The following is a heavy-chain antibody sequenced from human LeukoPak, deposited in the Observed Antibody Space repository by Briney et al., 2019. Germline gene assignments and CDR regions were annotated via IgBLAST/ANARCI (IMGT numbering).Heavy chain of an antibody. CDR2: ISYDGSNK. V-gene: IGHV3-30*18. J-gene: IGHJ6*02. Sequence: GRSLRLSCAASGFTFSSYAMHWVRQAPGKGLEWVAVISYDGSNKHYADSVKGRFTISRDNSKNTLYLQMNSLRAEDTAVYYCAKALARPGYYDGMDVWGQGSTVTVSS. CDR3: AKALARPGYYDGMDV. D-gene: IGHD6-6*01. CDR1: GFTFSSYA.